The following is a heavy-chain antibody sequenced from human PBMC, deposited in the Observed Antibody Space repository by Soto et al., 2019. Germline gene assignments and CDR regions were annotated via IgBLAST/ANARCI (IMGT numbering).Heavy chain of an antibody. CDR1: GYSFTSYW. Sequence: GESLKIPCKSSGYSFTSYWINWVRQVQGKCLGWMGRSDSSYSFHNYRASFQGDVTISGDKLISTDYLQWSSMKASDTAMYYCGGWYDHDAFDIWGQGTMVTVSS. CDR2: SDSSYSFH. J-gene: IGHJ3*02. CDR3: GGWYDHDAFDI. V-gene: IGHV5-10-1*01. D-gene: IGHD6-19*01.